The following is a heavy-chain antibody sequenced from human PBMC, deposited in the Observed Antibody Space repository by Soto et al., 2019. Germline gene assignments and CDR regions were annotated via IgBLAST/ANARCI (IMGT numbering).Heavy chain of an antibody. V-gene: IGHV1-3*01. Sequence: ASVKVSCKASGYTFTGYSMHWVRQAPGQRLEWMGWINAGNGNTKYSQKFQGRVTITRDASASTAYMELSSLRSGDTAVYYCARGHSSGWYYFDYWGQGTLVTVSS. CDR1: GYTFTGYS. J-gene: IGHJ4*02. D-gene: IGHD6-19*01. CDR2: INAGNGNT. CDR3: ARGHSSGWYYFDY.